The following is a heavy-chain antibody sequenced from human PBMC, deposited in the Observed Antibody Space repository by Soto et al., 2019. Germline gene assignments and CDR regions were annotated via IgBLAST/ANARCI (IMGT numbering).Heavy chain of an antibody. V-gene: IGHV3-23*01. Sequence: GGSLRLSCAASGFTFSSYAMSWVRQAPGEGLEWVSAISGSGGSTYYADSVKGRFTISRDNSKNTLYLQMNSLRAEDTAVYYCAKDCRWIQLWSFDYWGQGTLVTVSS. D-gene: IGHD5-18*01. CDR1: GFTFSSYA. J-gene: IGHJ4*02. CDR2: ISGSGGST. CDR3: AKDCRWIQLWSFDY.